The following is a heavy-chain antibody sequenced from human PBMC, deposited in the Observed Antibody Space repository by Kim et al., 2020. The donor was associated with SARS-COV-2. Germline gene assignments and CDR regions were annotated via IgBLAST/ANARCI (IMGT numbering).Heavy chain of an antibody. CDR3: TTFGSSDL. D-gene: IGHD6-6*01. V-gene: IGHV3-15*01. Sequence: GGTTDYAAPVKGRFTISRDDSKNTLYLQMNSLKTEDTAVYYCTTFGSSDLWGRGTLVTVSS. CDR2: GGTT. J-gene: IGHJ2*01.